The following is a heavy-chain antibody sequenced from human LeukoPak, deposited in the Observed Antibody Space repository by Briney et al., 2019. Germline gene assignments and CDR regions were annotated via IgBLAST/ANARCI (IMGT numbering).Heavy chain of an antibody. CDR2: INPSGGST. V-gene: IGHV1-46*01. J-gene: IGHJ4*02. CDR3: ARRRSGYLALDY. Sequence: ASVKVSCKASGYTFTSYDINWVRQAPGQGLEWMGIINPSGGSTSYAQKFQGRVTVTRDTSTSTVYMELSSLRSEDTAVYYCARRRSGYLALDYWGQGTLVTVSS. CDR1: GYTFTSYD. D-gene: IGHD3-3*01.